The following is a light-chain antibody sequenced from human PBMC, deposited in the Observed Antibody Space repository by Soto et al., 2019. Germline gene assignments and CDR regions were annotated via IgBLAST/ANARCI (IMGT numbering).Light chain of an antibody. Sequence: QSALTQPASVSGSPGQSIAISCTGTSSDVRDYNYVSWYHQHPGKAPKLLIYDVSYRPSGISNRFSGSRSGNTASLTISGLQAEDEADYYCSSYTSSRTQLFGGGTKLTVL. CDR2: DVS. CDR1: SSDVRDYNY. V-gene: IGLV2-14*03. J-gene: IGLJ2*01. CDR3: SSYTSSRTQL.